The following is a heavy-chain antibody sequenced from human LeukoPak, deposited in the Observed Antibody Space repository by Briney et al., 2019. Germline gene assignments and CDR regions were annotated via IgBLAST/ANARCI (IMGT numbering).Heavy chain of an antibody. CDR2: ISSSVSTI. CDR3: AELGITMIGGV. D-gene: IGHD3-10*01. J-gene: IGHJ6*04. CDR1: GFTFSSYQ. V-gene: IGHV3-48*03. Sequence: PGGSLRLSCAASGFTFSSYQMNWVRQAPGKGREWVSYISSSVSTIDYADSVKGPFTISIDKAKNSLYLQMISLRAEDTDVYSCAELGITMIGGVWGKGTTVTISS.